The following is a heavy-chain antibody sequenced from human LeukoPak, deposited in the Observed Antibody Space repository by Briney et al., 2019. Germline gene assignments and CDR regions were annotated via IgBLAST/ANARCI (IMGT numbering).Heavy chain of an antibody. J-gene: IGHJ4*02. V-gene: IGHV3-23*01. CDR1: GFTFSSYA. CDR3: AKSFTAMVTSDY. CDR2: ISGSGGST. D-gene: IGHD5-18*01. Sequence: GGSLRLSWAASGFTFSSYAMSWVGQAPGKGLEWVSAISGSGGSTYYADSVKGRFTISRDNSKNTLYLQMNSLRAEDTAVYYCAKSFTAMVTSDYWGQGTLVTVSS.